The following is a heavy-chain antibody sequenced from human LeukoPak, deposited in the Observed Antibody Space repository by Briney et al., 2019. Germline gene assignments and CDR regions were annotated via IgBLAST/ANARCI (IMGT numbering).Heavy chain of an antibody. CDR1: GFTFSSYS. CDR2: ISSSSSYI. J-gene: IGHJ4*02. Sequence: GGSLRLSCAASGFTFSSYSMNWVRQAPGKGLEWVSSISSSSSYIYYADSVKGRFTISRDNAKNSLYLQMNSLRAEDTAVYYCAGGPGDLSLFDYWGQGTLVTVSS. CDR3: AGGPGDLSLFDY. V-gene: IGHV3-21*01. D-gene: IGHD3-10*01.